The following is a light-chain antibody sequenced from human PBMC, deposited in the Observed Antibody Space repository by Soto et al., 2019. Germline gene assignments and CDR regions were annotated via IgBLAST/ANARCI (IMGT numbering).Light chain of an antibody. CDR3: QKYNGAPYT. CDR2: GAS. Sequence: DFQMTQSPSSLSASVGDRVTITCRATQAISTYLAWYQQKPWKVPNLLIYGASTLQSGVPSRFSGSGSGTEFTLTISSLQPEDVATYYCQKYNGAPYTFGQGTKLDIK. V-gene: IGKV1-27*01. J-gene: IGKJ2*01. CDR1: QAISTY.